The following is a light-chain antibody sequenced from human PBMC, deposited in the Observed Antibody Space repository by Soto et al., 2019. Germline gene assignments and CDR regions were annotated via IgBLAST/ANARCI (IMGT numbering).Light chain of an antibody. CDR3: QQYGSSPYT. CDR1: QSVSSSY. CDR2: GAS. V-gene: IGKV3-20*01. J-gene: IGKJ2*01. Sequence: EIGLTQSPGTLSLSPGERATLSCRARQSVSSSYLAWYQQKPGQAPRLLIYGASSRATGIPDRFSGSGSGTDFTRTISRLEPEDFAVYYCQQYGSSPYTFGQGTRLEIK.